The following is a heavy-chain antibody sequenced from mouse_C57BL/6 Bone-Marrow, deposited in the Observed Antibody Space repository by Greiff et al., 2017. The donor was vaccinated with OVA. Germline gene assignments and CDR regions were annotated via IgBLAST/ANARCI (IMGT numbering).Heavy chain of an antibody. Sequence: VHVKQSGPELVKPGASVKITCKASGYSFTDYNMNWVKQSNGKSLEWIGVINPNYGTTSYNQKFKGKATLTVDQSSSTAYMQLNSLTSEDSAVYYCAKDDGEVMDYWGQGTSVTVSS. J-gene: IGHJ4*01. CDR1: GYSFTDYN. CDR2: INPNYGTT. D-gene: IGHD2-12*01. CDR3: AKDDGEVMDY. V-gene: IGHV1-39*01.